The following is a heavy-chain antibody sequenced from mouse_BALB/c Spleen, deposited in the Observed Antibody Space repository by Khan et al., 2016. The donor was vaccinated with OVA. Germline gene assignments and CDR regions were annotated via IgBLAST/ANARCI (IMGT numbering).Heavy chain of an antibody. J-gene: IGHJ4*01. CDR2: INTYTGEP. CDR3: ARPPYFSYTLDY. Sequence: QIQLVQSGPELKKPGETVKISCKASGYTFTNYGMNWVKQSPGKALKWMGWINTYTGEPTYADDFKGRFAFSLETSASTAYLQINNLKNEDTVTYCCARPPYFSYTLDYWGQGTSVTVSA. D-gene: IGHD2-10*01. V-gene: IGHV9-3-1*01. CDR1: GYTFTNYG.